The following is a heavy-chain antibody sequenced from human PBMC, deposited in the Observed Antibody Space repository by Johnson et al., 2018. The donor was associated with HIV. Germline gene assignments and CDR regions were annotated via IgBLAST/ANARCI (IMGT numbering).Heavy chain of an antibody. Sequence: VQLVESGGGVVQPGGSLRLSCAASGFTFSSYAMSWVRQAPGKGLEWVSSIRGSGGSTYYADSVKGRFTISRDNSKNTLYLQLNSQRAEDRAVYYCARYLTEKNPNAFDIWGEGAMVTVSS. CDR3: ARYLTEKNPNAFDI. V-gene: IGHV3-23*04. CDR1: GFTFSSYA. J-gene: IGHJ3*02. D-gene: IGHD2/OR15-2a*01. CDR2: IRGSGGST.